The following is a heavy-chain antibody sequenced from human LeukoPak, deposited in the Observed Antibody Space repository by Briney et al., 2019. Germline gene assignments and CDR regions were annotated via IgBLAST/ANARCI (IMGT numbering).Heavy chain of an antibody. Sequence: ASVKVSCKASGYTFTDYYMHWVRQAPGQGLEWMGWINPNSGGTNYAQKFRGWVTMTRDTSISTAYMELSRLRSDDTAVYYCARVGYCSSTSCLDSAFDIWGQGTMVTVSS. CDR3: ARVGYCSSTSCLDSAFDI. CDR1: GYTFTDYY. V-gene: IGHV1-2*04. D-gene: IGHD2-2*01. J-gene: IGHJ3*02. CDR2: INPNSGGT.